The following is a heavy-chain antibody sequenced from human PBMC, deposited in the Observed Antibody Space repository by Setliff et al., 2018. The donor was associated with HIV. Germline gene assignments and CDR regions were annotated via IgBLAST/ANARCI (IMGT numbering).Heavy chain of an antibody. Sequence: ASVKVSCKASGYTFTGYYIHWVRQDPGQGLEWMGWINPNSGGTNYAQKFQGRVTMTRDTSISTAYMELSRLRSDDTAMYFCARQLSNSLDYWGQGTLVTVSS. CDR1: GYTFTGYY. J-gene: IGHJ4*02. D-gene: IGHD7-27*01. V-gene: IGHV1-2*02. CDR3: ARQLSNSLDY. CDR2: INPNSGGT.